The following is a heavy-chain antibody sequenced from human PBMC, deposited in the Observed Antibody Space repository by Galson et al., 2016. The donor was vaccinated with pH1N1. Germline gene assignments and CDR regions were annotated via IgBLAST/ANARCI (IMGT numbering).Heavy chain of an antibody. J-gene: IGHJ4*02. V-gene: IGHV3-23*01. CDR1: GFTFNKYA. CDR2: ISGSGRDT. CDR3: ARDSEYSGHEGFH. Sequence: SLRLSCAASGFTFNKYAMTWVRQAPGKGLEWVSAISGSGRDTYYADSVKGRFTISRDNSKDTVYLQVNSLRTEDTAVYYCARDSEYSGHEGFHWAQGTLVIVSS. D-gene: IGHD5-12*01.